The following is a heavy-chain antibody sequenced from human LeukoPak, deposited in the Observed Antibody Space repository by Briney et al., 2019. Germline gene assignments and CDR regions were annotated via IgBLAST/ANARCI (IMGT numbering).Heavy chain of an antibody. D-gene: IGHD3-10*01. CDR1: GFTLSSYA. Sequence: PGGSLRLSCAASGFTLSSYAMSWVRQAPGKGLEWVSAMSGSGGSTYYADSVKGRFTISRDNSKNTLYLQMNSLRAEDTAVYYCAKAMVRGVAGKKFDYWGQGTLVTVSS. V-gene: IGHV3-23*01. J-gene: IGHJ4*02. CDR2: MSGSGGST. CDR3: AKAMVRGVAGKKFDY.